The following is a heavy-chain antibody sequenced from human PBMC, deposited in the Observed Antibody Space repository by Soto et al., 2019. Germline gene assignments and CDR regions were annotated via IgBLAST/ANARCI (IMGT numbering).Heavy chain of an antibody. V-gene: IGHV1-18*01. D-gene: IGHD4-17*01. CDR2: ISGYNENP. Sequence: QVQLVQSGAEVKKPGASVKVSCKASGYTFTRYGFSWVRQAPGQRLEGMAWISGYNENPNYAQKLQGRVTLTTDTSTSTAYMELRSLRSDDTALYYCARDIPGDYPDYGGQGTRVTVSS. J-gene: IGHJ4*02. CDR3: ARDIPGDYPDY. CDR1: GYTFTRYG.